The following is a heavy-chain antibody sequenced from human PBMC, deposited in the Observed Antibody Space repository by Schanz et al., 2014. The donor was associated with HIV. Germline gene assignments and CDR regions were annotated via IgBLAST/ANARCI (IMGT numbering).Heavy chain of an antibody. D-gene: IGHD2-15*01. J-gene: IGHJ4*02. CDR3: ARGGIWEWDQPDFDY. Sequence: QVQLVESGGGVVQPGRSLRLSCAASGFTFSNYAMHWVRQAPGKGLEWVAAMWYDESHKGYADSVKGRFTISRDNSKNTLYLEMNSLRAEDTAVHYCARGGIWEWDQPDFDYWGQGTLVTVSS. CDR2: MWYDESHK. CDR1: GFTFSNYA. V-gene: IGHV3-33*08.